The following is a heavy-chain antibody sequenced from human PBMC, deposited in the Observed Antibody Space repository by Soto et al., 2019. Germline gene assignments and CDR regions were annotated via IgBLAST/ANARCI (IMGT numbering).Heavy chain of an antibody. Sequence: GGSLRLSCAASGFTFSSYGMHWVRQAPGKGLEWVAVIWYDGSNKHYADSVKGRFTISSDNSKNTLYLQMNSLRAEDTAVYYWARTLTGTITFRPGGYFAYWGQGTLVTVSS. CDR1: GFTFSSYG. D-gene: IGHD1-7*01. V-gene: IGHV3-33*01. J-gene: IGHJ4*02. CDR3: ARTLTGTITFRPGGYFAY. CDR2: IWYDGSNK.